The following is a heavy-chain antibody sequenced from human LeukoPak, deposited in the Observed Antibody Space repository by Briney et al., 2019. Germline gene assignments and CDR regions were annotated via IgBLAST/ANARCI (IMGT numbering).Heavy chain of an antibody. CDR2: IIPIFGTA. V-gene: IGHV1-69*05. D-gene: IGHD3-22*01. J-gene: IGHJ4*02. CDR1: GGTFSSYT. Sequence: SVKVSCKASGGTFSSYTISWVRQAPGQGLEWMGRIIPIFGTANYAQKFQGRVTITTAESTSTAYMELSSLRSEDTAVYYCARDPQDYYDSSGYHYFDYWGQGTLVTVSS. CDR3: ARDPQDYYDSSGYHYFDY.